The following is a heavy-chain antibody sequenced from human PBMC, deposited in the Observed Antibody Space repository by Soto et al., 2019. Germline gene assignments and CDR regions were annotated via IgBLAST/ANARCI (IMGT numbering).Heavy chain of an antibody. CDR1: GFTFYYYA. D-gene: IGHD6-13*01. V-gene: IGHV3-9*01. CDR2: ISWNSGSI. Sequence: PGGSLRLSCAASGFTFYYYAMHWVRQAPGKGLEWVSGISWNSGSIGYADSVKGRFTISRDNAKNSLYLQMNSLRAEDTALYYCAKDISSSWGDDAFDIWGQGTMVTV. CDR3: AKDISSSWGDDAFDI. J-gene: IGHJ3*02.